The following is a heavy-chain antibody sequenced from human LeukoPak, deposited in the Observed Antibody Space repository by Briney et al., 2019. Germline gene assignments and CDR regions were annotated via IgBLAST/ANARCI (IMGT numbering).Heavy chain of an antibody. J-gene: IGHJ4*02. D-gene: IGHD5-18*01. Sequence: GESLKISCKGSGYSFTSYWIGWVRQMPGKGLEWMGIIYPGDSDTRYSPSFQGQVTISADKSISTAYLQWSSLKASDTAMYYCARNAARGYSYAPGDYWGQGTLVTVSS. V-gene: IGHV5-51*01. CDR1: GYSFTSYW. CDR2: IYPGDSDT. CDR3: ARNAARGYSYAPGDY.